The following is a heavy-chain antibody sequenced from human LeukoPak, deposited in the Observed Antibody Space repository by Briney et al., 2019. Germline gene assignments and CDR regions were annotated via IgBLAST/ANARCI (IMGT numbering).Heavy chain of an antibody. CDR2: IYHSGST. J-gene: IGHJ4*02. V-gene: IGHV4-4*02. CDR3: ARHEHSWAYSLYYFDY. Sequence: PSETLSLTCAVSGGSISSSNWWSWVRQPPGKGLEWIGEIYHSGSTNYNPSLKSRVTISVDKSISTAYLQWSSLKASDTAMYYCARHEHSWAYSLYYFDYWGQGTLVTVSS. D-gene: IGHD4-11*01. CDR1: GGSISSSNW.